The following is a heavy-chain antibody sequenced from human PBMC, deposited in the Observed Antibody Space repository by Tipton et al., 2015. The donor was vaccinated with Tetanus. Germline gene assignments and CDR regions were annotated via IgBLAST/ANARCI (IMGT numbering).Heavy chain of an antibody. CDR3: ARTARLADH. V-gene: IGHV3-11*01. Sequence: SLRLSCAASGFTFSNYAMSWVRQAPGQGLEWVSYISGSGHDISYVDSVKGRFTISRDNARKSLFLQMNSLRAEDTAVYYCARTARLADHWGQGALVTVSS. J-gene: IGHJ4*02. CDR1: GFTFSNYA. CDR2: ISGSGHDI. D-gene: IGHD2-21*02.